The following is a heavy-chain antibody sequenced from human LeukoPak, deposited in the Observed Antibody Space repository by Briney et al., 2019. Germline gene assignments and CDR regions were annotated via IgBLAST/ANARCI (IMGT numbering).Heavy chain of an antibody. CDR3: ARSRDFWSGSSNWFDP. Sequence: ASVKVSCMSSGYTFTSYGISWVRQAAGQGVEWMGWISAYNGKINYAQKLQGRVTMTTDTSTSTAYMELRSLRSDDTAVYYCARSRDFWSGSSNWFDPWGQGTLVTVSS. J-gene: IGHJ5*02. D-gene: IGHD3-3*01. CDR2: ISAYNGKI. V-gene: IGHV1-18*01. CDR1: GYTFTSYG.